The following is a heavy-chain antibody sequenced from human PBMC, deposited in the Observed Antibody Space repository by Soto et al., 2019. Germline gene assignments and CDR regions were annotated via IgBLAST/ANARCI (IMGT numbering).Heavy chain of an antibody. CDR3: AKDSSGKQQLIPYYFDY. D-gene: IGHD6-13*01. Sequence: EVQLVESGGGLVQPGRSLRLSCAASGFTFDDYAMHWVRQAPGKGLEWVSGISWNSGSIGYADSVKGRFTISRDNAKNSLYLQMNSLRAEDTALYYCAKDSSGKQQLIPYYFDYWGQGTLVTVSS. V-gene: IGHV3-9*01. J-gene: IGHJ4*02. CDR1: GFTFDDYA. CDR2: ISWNSGSI.